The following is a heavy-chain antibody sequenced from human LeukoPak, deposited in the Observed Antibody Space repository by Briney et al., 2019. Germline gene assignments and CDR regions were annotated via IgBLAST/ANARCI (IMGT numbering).Heavy chain of an antibody. CDR2: INPNSGGT. Sequence: ASVKVSCKASGYTFTGYYMHWVRQAPGQGIEWMGWINPNSGGTNYAQKFQGRVTMTRDTSIITAYMELSRLRSDDTAVYYCARSASMVRGVIIPSSYYYYGMDVWGQGTTVTVSS. J-gene: IGHJ6*02. D-gene: IGHD3-10*01. CDR3: ARSASMVRGVIIPSSYYYYGMDV. CDR1: GYTFTGYY. V-gene: IGHV1-2*02.